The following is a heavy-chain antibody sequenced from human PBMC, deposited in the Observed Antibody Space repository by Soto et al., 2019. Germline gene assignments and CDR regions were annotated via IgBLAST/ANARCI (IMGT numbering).Heavy chain of an antibody. J-gene: IGHJ4*02. CDR3: AREDIKESFFDS. CDR2: IYYTGHT. CDR1: GGYISSGGNY. V-gene: IGHV4-31*02. Sequence: PSETLSLTCSVSGGYISSGGNYWSWIRQHPGKGLEWIGFIYYTGHTKYNAALKSRASISGDMSENQLSLTLTPVTAADTAVSYCAREDIKESFFDSWGPGILVTVSS. D-gene: IGHD3-10*01.